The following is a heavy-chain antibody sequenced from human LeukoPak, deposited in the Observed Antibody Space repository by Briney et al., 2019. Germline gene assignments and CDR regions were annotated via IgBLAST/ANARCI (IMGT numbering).Heavy chain of an antibody. CDR1: GFIFTEYG. CDR2: VRKDATEK. CDR3: AKRSGPNSGPFDS. J-gene: IGHJ4*02. D-gene: IGHD1-1*01. V-gene: IGHV3-30*02. Sequence: SGGSLRLSCAASGFIFTEYGMYWVRQAPGKGLEWVAFVRKDATEKKYADSVEGRFTISRDDSENTVYLKMNNLRVDDTAVYYCAKRSGPNSGPFDSWGQGTPVIVSS.